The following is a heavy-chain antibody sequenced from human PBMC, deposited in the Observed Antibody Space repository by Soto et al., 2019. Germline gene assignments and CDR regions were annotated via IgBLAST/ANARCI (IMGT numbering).Heavy chain of an antibody. V-gene: IGHV4-30-2*01. CDR1: GCSISSGGYS. CDR3: ARGMPYCTNGVCYDY. CDR2: IYHSGST. J-gene: IGHJ4*02. D-gene: IGHD2-8*01. Sequence: QLQLQESGSGLVKPSQTLSLTCAVSGCSISSGGYSWSWIRQPPGKGLEWIGYIYHSGSTYYNPSLKSRVTISVDRSKKQFSLKLSAVTAADTAVYYCARGMPYCTNGVCYDYWGQGTLVTVSS.